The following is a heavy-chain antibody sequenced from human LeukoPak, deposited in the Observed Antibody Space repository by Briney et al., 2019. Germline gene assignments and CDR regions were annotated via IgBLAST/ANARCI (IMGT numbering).Heavy chain of an antibody. D-gene: IGHD3-3*01. CDR1: GFTFSSYA. Sequence: GGSLRLSCAASGFTFSSYAMSWVRQAPGKGLEWVSAISGSGDSTFYADSVKGRFTISRDNSKNTLYLQMNSLRAEDTAVYYCAKDSGRLRSRLGYFDYWGQGTLVTVSS. CDR3: AKDSGRLRSRLGYFDY. J-gene: IGHJ4*02. CDR2: ISGSGDST. V-gene: IGHV3-23*01.